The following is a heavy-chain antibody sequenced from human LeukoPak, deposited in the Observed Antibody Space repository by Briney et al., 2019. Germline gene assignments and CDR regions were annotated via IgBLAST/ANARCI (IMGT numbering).Heavy chain of an antibody. Sequence: GGSLRLSCAASGFTFSRYAMSWVRQAPGKGLEWVSAISGSDGSTYYADPVKGRFTISRDNSKNTLYLQMNSLRAEDTAKYYCAKDLSAVAGLIDYWGQGTLVTVSS. CDR1: GFTFSRYA. V-gene: IGHV3-23*01. CDR2: ISGSDGST. CDR3: AKDLSAVAGLIDY. D-gene: IGHD6-19*01. J-gene: IGHJ4*02.